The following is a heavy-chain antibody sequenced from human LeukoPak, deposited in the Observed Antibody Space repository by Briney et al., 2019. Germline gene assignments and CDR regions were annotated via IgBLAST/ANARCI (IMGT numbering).Heavy chain of an antibody. CDR2: IKEDGSAQ. CDR3: AKDGDGYHN. CDR1: GFTFSRDW. J-gene: IGHJ4*02. D-gene: IGHD3-9*01. Sequence: GGSLRLSCVASGFTFSRDWMSWVRQAPGKGLEWVANIKEDGSAQYYADSVKGRFTNSRDNTKNSLYLQMNSLTAEDTAMYYCAKDGDGYHNWGQGALVTVSS. V-gene: IGHV3-7*01.